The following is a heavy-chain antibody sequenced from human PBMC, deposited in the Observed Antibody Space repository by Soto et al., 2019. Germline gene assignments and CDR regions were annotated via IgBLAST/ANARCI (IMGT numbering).Heavy chain of an antibody. CDR3: AKVMITFGGLRYGLDV. CDR1: GFTFSSYG. CDR2: ISYDGGNK. Sequence: QVQLVESGGGVVQPGRSLRLSCAASGFTFSSYGIHWVRQAPGKGLEWVAFISYDGGNKDYADSVKGRSTISRDNSKNTLFLQMNSLRPEDTAVYYCAKVMITFGGLRYGLDVWGQGTTVTVSS. V-gene: IGHV3-30*18. J-gene: IGHJ6*02. D-gene: IGHD3-16*01.